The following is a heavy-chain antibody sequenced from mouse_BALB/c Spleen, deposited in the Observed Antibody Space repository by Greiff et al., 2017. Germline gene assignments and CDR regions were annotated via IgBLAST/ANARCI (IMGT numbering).Heavy chain of an antibody. Sequence: EVKLMESGPELVKPGASMKISCKASGYSFTGYTMNWVKQSHGKNLEWIGLINPYNGGTSYNQKFKGKATLTVDKSSSTAYMELLSLTSEDSAVYYCALTTATGYAMDYWGQGTSVTVSS. D-gene: IGHD1-2*01. CDR3: ALTTATGYAMDY. J-gene: IGHJ4*01. CDR1: GYSFTGYT. V-gene: IGHV1-18*01. CDR2: INPYNGGT.